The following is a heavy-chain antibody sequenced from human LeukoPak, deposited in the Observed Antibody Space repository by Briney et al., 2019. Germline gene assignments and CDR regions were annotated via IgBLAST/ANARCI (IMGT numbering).Heavy chain of an antibody. CDR3: ARGERVRPLGAFDI. D-gene: IGHD1-26*01. CDR2: IWYDGSNK. V-gene: IGHV3-33*01. CDR1: GFTFSSYG. Sequence: GRSLRLSCAASGFTFSSYGMHWVRQAPGKGLEWVAVIWYDGSNKYYADSVKGRFTISRDNSKNSLYLQMNSLRAEDTAVYYCARGERVRPLGAFDIWGQGTMVTVSS. J-gene: IGHJ3*02.